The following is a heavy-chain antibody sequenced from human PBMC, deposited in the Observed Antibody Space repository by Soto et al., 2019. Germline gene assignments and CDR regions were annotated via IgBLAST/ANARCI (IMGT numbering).Heavy chain of an antibody. Sequence: QVQLVESGGGVVQPGRSLTLSCAASGFSVTFYTMHWVRQAPGKGLEWVAVFSHEGNSKHNAESVKCRFTISRDNSKXXXXXXXXXXXXXXXXXXXXXRXXXXXXXNRDRWDCWGQGPLVTVSS. V-gene: IGHV3-30-3*01. CDR2: FSHEGNSK. CDR3: XRXXXXXXXNRDRWDC. J-gene: IGHJ4*02. D-gene: IGHD2-15*01. CDR1: GFSVTFYT.